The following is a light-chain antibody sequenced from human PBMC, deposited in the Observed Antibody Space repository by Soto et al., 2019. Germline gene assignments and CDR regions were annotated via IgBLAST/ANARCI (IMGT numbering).Light chain of an antibody. CDR1: QSVSIY. CDR3: QQRSNWRT. Sequence: EIVLTQSPATLSLSPGERATLSCRASQSVSIYLAWYQQKPGQAPRLLIYDATNRATGIPARFSGSGSGTDFTLTISSLEPEDFAVYYCQQRSNWRTFGQGPKLEIK. CDR2: DAT. J-gene: IGKJ2*01. V-gene: IGKV3-11*01.